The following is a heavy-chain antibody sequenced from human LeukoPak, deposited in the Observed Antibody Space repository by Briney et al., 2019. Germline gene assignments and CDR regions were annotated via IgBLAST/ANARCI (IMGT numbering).Heavy chain of an antibody. D-gene: IGHD3-22*01. V-gene: IGHV1-2*02. CDR3: AREGGYDSSGYWDY. CDR1: GYTFTGYY. Sequence: ASVKVSRKASGYTFTGYYMHWVRQAPGQGLEWMGWINPNSGGTNYAQKFQGRVTMTRDTSISTAYMELSRLRSDDTAVYYCAREGGYDSSGYWDYWGQGTLVTVSS. CDR2: INPNSGGT. J-gene: IGHJ4*02.